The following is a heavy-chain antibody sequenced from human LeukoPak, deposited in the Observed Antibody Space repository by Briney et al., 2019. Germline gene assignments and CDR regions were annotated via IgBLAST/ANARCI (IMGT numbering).Heavy chain of an antibody. D-gene: IGHD6-25*01. CDR2: ISSSGSTI. CDR3: ARDGTPTYSSGWVYMDV. V-gene: IGHV3-48*03. CDR1: GFTFSSYE. Sequence: GGSLRLSCAASGFTFSSYEMNWVRQAPGKGMERDSYISSSGSTIYYAGSVKGRFTISRDNAKNSLYLQMNSLRAEDTAVYYCARDGTPTYSSGWVYMDVWGKGTTVTISS. J-gene: IGHJ6*04.